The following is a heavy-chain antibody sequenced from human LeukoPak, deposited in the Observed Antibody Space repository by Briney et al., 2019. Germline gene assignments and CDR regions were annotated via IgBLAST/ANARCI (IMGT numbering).Heavy chain of an antibody. D-gene: IGHD7-27*01. J-gene: IGHJ2*01. CDR1: GGSISSYY. Sequence: PSETLSLTCTVSGGSISSYYWSWIRQPPGKGLEWIGYIYYSGSTNYNPSLKSRVTISLDTSKNQFSLKLSSVTAADTAVYYWARHKRGIGNWYFDLWGRGTLVTVSS. CDR2: IYYSGST. CDR3: ARHKRGIGNWYFDL. V-gene: IGHV4-59*08.